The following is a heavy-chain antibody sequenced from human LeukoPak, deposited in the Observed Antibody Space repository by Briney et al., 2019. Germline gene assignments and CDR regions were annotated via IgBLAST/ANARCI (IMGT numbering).Heavy chain of an antibody. CDR3: TKDVHPFGVVHDWFDP. CDR2: IRYDGSNK. J-gene: IGHJ5*02. V-gene: IGHV3-30*02. Sequence: GGSLRLSCAASGFTFSNYGMHWVRQAPGKGLEWVAFIRYDGSNKYYADSVKGRFTISRDNSKNRLYVQMSSLRAEDTAVYYCTKDVHPFGVVHDWFDPWGQGTLVTVSS. D-gene: IGHD3-3*01. CDR1: GFTFSNYG.